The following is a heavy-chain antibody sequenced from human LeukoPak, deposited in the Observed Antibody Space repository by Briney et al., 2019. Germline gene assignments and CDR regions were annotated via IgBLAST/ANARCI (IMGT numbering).Heavy chain of an antibody. CDR2: ILLNGTT. J-gene: IGHJ6*02. CDR3: ARDSRMMMTFGAVGAGYYHYHGMDV. CDR1: GGSISTYY. Sequence: SETLSLTCTVSGGSISTYYWSWIRQPPGKGLEWIGYILLNGTTDYNASLKSRVTISLDTSKKQFSLKLNSVTVVDTAVYYCARDSRMMMTFGAVGAGYYHYHGMDVWGQGTTVTVSS. V-gene: IGHV4-4*08. D-gene: IGHD3-16*01.